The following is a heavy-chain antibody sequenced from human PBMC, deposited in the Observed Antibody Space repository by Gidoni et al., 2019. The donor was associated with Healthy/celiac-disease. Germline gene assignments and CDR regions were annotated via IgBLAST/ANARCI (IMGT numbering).Heavy chain of an antibody. J-gene: IGHJ3*02. CDR2: ISSSSSYI. V-gene: IGHV3-21*01. D-gene: IGHD2-8*01. CDR1: GFPFSSYS. CDR3: ARARLYLGAFDI. Sequence: EVQLVESGGGLVKPGGSLRLSCAASGFPFSSYSMNWVRQAPGKGLEWVSSISSSSSYIYYADSVKGRFTISRDNAKNSLYLQMNSLRAEDTAVYYCARARLYLGAFDIWGQGTMVTVSS.